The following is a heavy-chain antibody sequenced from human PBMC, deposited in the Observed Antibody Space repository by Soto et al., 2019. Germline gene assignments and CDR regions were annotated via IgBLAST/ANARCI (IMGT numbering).Heavy chain of an antibody. V-gene: IGHV3-7*03. D-gene: IGHD3-16*01. CDR2: IKEDGSGK. CDR3: VRVGRLGGY. CDR1: GFTFSSYW. J-gene: IGHJ4*02. Sequence: GCLSLSCTASGFTFSSYWMSWVRQAPGKGLGWVANIKEDGSGKYYVDSVKGRFSISRDNARNSLYLQMNSLRVEDTAVYYCVRVGRLGGYWGQGALVTVSS.